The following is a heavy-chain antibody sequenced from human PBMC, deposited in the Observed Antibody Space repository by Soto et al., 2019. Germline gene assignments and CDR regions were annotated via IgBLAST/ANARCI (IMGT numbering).Heavy chain of an antibody. V-gene: IGHV3-64*01. CDR2: ISSNGGST. CDR3: ARDGPPEIYCSGGSCYSMNDAFDI. J-gene: IGHJ3*02. Sequence: GGSLRLSCAASGFTFSSYAMHWVRQAPGKGLEYVSAISSNGGSTYYANSVKGRFTISRDNSKNTLYLQMVSLRAEDMAVYYCARDGPPEIYCSGGSCYSMNDAFDIWGQGTMVTVSS. CDR1: GFTFSSYA. D-gene: IGHD2-15*01.